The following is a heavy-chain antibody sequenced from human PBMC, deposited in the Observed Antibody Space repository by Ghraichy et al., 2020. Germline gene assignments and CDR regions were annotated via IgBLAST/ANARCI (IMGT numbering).Heavy chain of an antibody. J-gene: IGHJ6*02. V-gene: IGHV3-7*01. Sequence: GGSLRLSCAASGFTLRSYWMNWVRQAPGKGLEWVANIKQDGNEKYYVDSVKGRFTISRDNAKNSLSLQMNSLRAEDTAVYFCARAHGDYSPPVPSDVWGQGTTVTVSS. CDR3: ARAHGDYSPPVPSDV. CDR1: GFTLRSYW. CDR2: IKQDGNEK. D-gene: IGHD4-17*01.